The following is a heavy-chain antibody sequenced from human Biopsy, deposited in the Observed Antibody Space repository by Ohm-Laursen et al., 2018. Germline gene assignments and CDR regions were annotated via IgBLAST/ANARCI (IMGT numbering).Heavy chain of an antibody. D-gene: IGHD3-10*01. Sequence: SSVKVSCKVSGDTFTTSAISWVRQVPGQGLDWMGRIIPILGTVDYGQHFQGRVTIRADTSTTFLELTSLRYDDTAVYYCASGDIGGIGLDVWGLGTTVTVSS. J-gene: IGHJ6*02. CDR2: IIPILGTV. V-gene: IGHV1-69*04. CDR3: ASGDIGGIGLDV. CDR1: GDTFTTSA.